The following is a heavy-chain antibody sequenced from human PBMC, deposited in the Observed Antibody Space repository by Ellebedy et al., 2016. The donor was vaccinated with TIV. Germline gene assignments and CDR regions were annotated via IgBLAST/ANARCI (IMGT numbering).Heavy chain of an antibody. D-gene: IGHD3-3*01. CDR1: GFTFSIYW. CDR3: TRDRSHYDHRGTHRWSHDAFDI. J-gene: IGHJ3*02. V-gene: IGHV3-49*04. Sequence: GESLKISCAASGFTFSIYWMSWVRQAPGKGLEWVGFIRSKAYGGTTEYAASVKGRVTISRDDSKCIAFLQMNSLKTEYTAVYYCTRDRSHYDHRGTHRWSHDAFDIWGQGTMVTVSS. CDR2: IRSKAYGGTT.